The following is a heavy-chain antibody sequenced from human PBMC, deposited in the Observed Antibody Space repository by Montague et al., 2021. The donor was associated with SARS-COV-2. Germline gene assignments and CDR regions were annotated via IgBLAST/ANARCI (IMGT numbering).Heavy chain of an antibody. CDR2: VHYTGST. D-gene: IGHD1-1*01. CDR1: GDSISSYY. J-gene: IGHJ4*02. CDR3: ARAQNTCFIANWVNYFGV. V-gene: IGHV4-59*01. Sequence: SETLSLTCEVSGDSISSYYWSWIRQSPGKGLEWIGYVHYTGSTEYNPSFKTRVTLSLDTPRNHFSLKLRSVTAADTAVYYCARAQNTCFIANWVNYFGVWGLGALVTVSS.